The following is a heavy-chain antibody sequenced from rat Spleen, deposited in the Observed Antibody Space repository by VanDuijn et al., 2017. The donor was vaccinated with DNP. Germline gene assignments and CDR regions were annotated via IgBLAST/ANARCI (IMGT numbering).Heavy chain of an antibody. CDR1: DYSITTNY. Sequence: VQLQESGPGLVEPSQSLSLTCSVTDYSITTNYWGWIRKFPRNKMEYIGHISYSGSTGYNPSLKSRISITRDTSKNQFFLHLNSVTTEDTATYYCARGNDGYFPNWYFDLWGPGTMVTVSS. CDR2: ISYSGST. CDR3: ARGNDGYFPNWYFDL. V-gene: IGHV3-1*01. J-gene: IGHJ1*01. D-gene: IGHD1-12*03.